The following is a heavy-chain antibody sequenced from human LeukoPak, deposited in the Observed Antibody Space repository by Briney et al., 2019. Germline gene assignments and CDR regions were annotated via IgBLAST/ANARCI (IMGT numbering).Heavy chain of an antibody. D-gene: IGHD3-22*01. Sequence: PGGSLILSCAASGFTFSDYYMSWIRQAPGKGLDWVSYISSGSSYTNYADSVKGRFTISRDNAKNSLYLQMDSLRAEDTAVYYCARGSGYYSYFDYWGQGTLVTVSS. CDR2: ISSGSSYT. J-gene: IGHJ4*02. V-gene: IGHV3-11*05. CDR1: GFTFSDYY. CDR3: ARGSGYYSYFDY.